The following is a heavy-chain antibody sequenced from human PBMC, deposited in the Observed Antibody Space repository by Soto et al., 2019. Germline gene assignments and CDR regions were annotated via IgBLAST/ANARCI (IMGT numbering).Heavy chain of an antibody. CDR1: GFTFSSYW. J-gene: IGHJ4*02. Sequence: GGSLRLSCAASGFTFSSYWMHGVRQAPGKGLVWVSRINSDGSSTSYADSVKGRFTISRDNAKNTLYLQMNSLRAEDTAVYYCAVAVAGPTAIGYWGQGTLVTVS. V-gene: IGHV3-74*01. D-gene: IGHD6-19*01. CDR2: INSDGSST. CDR3: AVAVAGPTAIGY.